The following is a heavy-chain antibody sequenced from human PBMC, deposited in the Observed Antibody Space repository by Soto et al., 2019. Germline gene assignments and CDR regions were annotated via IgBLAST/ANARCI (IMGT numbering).Heavy chain of an antibody. D-gene: IGHD4-17*01. CDR3: RAAASTTDTYDY. Sequence: PGGSLRLSCAASGFTFSSYDMHWVRQATGKGLEWVSAIGTAGDTYYPGSVKGRFTISRENAKNSLYLQMNSLRAGDTAVYYCRAAASTTDTYDYWGQGTLVTVSS. CDR1: GFTFSSYD. J-gene: IGHJ4*02. V-gene: IGHV3-13*01. CDR2: IGTAGDT.